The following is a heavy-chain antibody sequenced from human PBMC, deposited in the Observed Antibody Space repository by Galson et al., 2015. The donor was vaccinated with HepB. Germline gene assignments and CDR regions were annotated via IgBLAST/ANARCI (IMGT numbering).Heavy chain of an antibody. D-gene: IGHD3-22*01. CDR2: ISGSAITT. Sequence: SLRLSCAVSGFTFSSYSMNWVRQAPGKGLEWVSYISGSAITTYYADSVKGRFAISRDNAKNSLYLQMNSLRDEDTAVYYCARDRQGDYHDSSGYYGWHFELWGRGTLVTVSS. CDR1: GFTFSSYS. J-gene: IGHJ2*01. V-gene: IGHV3-48*02. CDR3: ARDRQGDYHDSSGYYGWHFEL.